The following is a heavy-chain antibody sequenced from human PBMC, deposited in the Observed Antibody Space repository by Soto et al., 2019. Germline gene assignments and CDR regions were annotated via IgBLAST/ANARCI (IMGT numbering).Heavy chain of an antibody. Sequence: PSETLSLTGAVYGGCLSGYYWSWIRQPPGKGLEWIREIHHSVGTNSNPYLRSRVTISYDGSSETSADSVKGRFNVSRDNSKDTLYLQMNSVRVEDTSVYYCARPYYDFWNGYPKDAFDIWGPGTMVTVS. CDR2: IHHSVGT. V-gene: IGHV4-34*01. CDR1: GGCLSGYY. D-gene: IGHD6-25*01. J-gene: IGHJ3*02. CDR3: TLYLQMNSVRVEDTSVYYCARPYYDFWNGYPKDAFDI.